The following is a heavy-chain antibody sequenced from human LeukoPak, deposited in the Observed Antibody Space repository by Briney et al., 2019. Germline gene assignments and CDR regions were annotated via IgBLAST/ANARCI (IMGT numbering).Heavy chain of an antibody. V-gene: IGHV3-21*01. CDR1: GFTFSSYS. CDR3: AREGYSSSSAYYYYGMDV. D-gene: IGHD6-6*01. J-gene: IGHJ6*02. CDR2: ISSSSSYI. Sequence: AGGSLRLSCAASGFTFSSYSMNWVRQAPGKGLEWFSSISSSSSYIYYADSVKGRFTISRDNAKNSLYLQMNSLRAEDTAVYYCAREGYSSSSAYYYYGMDVWGQGTTVTVSS.